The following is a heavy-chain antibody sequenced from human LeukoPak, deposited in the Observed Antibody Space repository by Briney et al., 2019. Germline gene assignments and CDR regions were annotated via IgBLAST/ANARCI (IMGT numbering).Heavy chain of an antibody. Sequence: PGGSLRLSCAASGFTFSSYAMIWVRQAPGKGLEWVSAIRGSGGGTYYADSVKGRFTISRDSSKNTLYLQMNGLRVEDTAVYYCAKDWGQRRSWYIDYWGQGTLVTVSS. CDR2: IRGSGGGT. J-gene: IGHJ4*02. CDR3: AKDWGQRRSWYIDY. V-gene: IGHV3-23*01. D-gene: IGHD6-13*01. CDR1: GFTFSSYA.